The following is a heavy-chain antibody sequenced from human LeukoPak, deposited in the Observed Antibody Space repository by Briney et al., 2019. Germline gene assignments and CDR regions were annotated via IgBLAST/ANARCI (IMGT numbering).Heavy chain of an antibody. J-gene: IGHJ6*03. V-gene: IGHV1-69*13. D-gene: IGHD6-6*01. Sequence: ASVKVSCKASRDTFNMFAITWVRQAPGQGLEWMGGIIPLFDTTDYSEKFQGRVTITADEATSTAYMEQSSLTSEDTAVYYCARDPIAASPGYYYYYMDVWGKGTTVTVSS. CDR1: RDTFNMFA. CDR3: ARDPIAASPGYYYYYMDV. CDR2: IIPLFDTT.